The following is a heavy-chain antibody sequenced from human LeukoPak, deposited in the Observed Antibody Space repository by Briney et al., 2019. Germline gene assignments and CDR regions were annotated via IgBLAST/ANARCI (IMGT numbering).Heavy chain of an antibody. CDR2: INPNSGGT. CDR1: GYTFTGYY. J-gene: IGHJ4*02. D-gene: IGHD3-22*01. Sequence: ASVKVSCKASGYTFTGYYMHWARQAPGQGLEWMGWINPNSGGTNYAQKFQGRVTMTRDTSISTAYMELSRLRSDDTAVYYCARRTYYYDSSGFYFDYWGQGTLVTVSS. CDR3: ARRTYYYDSSGFYFDY. V-gene: IGHV1-2*02.